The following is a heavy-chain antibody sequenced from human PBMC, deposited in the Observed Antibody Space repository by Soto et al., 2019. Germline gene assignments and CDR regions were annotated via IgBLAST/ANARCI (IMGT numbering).Heavy chain of an antibody. J-gene: IGHJ5*02. Sequence: SETLSLTCTVSGGSISSYYWSWIRQPPGKGLEWIGYIYYSGSTNYNPSLKSRVTISVDTSKNQFSLKLSSVTAADTAVYYCARMRITIFGVVIPNWFDPWGQGTLVTVSS. V-gene: IGHV4-59*01. D-gene: IGHD3-3*01. CDR2: IYYSGST. CDR3: ARMRITIFGVVIPNWFDP. CDR1: GGSISSYY.